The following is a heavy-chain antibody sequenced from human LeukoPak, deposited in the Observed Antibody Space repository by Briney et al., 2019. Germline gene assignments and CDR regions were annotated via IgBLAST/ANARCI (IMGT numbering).Heavy chain of an antibody. Sequence: GASVKVSCKASGYTFTSYAMHWVRQAPGQRLEWMGWINAGNGNTKYSQKFQGRVTITRDTSASTAYMELSSLRSEDTAVYYCARDGYCSGGSCYSDYYYYYGMDVWGQGTTVTVSS. V-gene: IGHV1-3*01. CDR2: INAGNGNT. D-gene: IGHD2-15*01. CDR1: GYTFTSYA. CDR3: ARDGYCSGGSCYSDYYYYYGMDV. J-gene: IGHJ6*02.